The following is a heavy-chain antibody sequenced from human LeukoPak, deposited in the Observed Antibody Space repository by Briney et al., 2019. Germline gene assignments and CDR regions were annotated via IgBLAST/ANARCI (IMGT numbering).Heavy chain of an antibody. CDR2: FSGTTST. D-gene: IGHD6-19*01. V-gene: IGHV3-23*01. Sequence: GGSLRLSCAASGFTFTSFAMSWVRQAPGKGLEWVSTFSGTTSTYYADSVKGRVTISRDNSKNTLYLQMNSLRADDTAVYYCTKLNQWQPQRYFFEYWGQGALVTVAS. CDR1: GFTFTSFA. CDR3: TKLNQWQPQRYFFEY. J-gene: IGHJ4*02.